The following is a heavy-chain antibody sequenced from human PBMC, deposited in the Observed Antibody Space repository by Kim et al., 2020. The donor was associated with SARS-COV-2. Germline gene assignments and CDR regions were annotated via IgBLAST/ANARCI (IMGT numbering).Heavy chain of an antibody. CDR3: AKVRDTMVRGVPIYDY. Sequence: GGSLRLSCAASGFTFSSYAMSWVRQAPGKVLEWVSAISGSGGSTYYADSVKGRFTISRDNSKNTLYLQMNSLRAEDTAVYYCAKVRDTMVRGVPIYDYWGQGTLVTVSS. V-gene: IGHV3-23*01. J-gene: IGHJ4*02. CDR1: GFTFSSYA. CDR2: ISGSGGST. D-gene: IGHD3-10*01.